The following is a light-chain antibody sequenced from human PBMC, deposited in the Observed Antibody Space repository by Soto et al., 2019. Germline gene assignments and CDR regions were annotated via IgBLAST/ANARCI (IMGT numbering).Light chain of an antibody. J-gene: IGKJ1*01. V-gene: IGKV1-5*03. Sequence: DIQMPQSPSTLSASVGDRVTITCRASRNIRSWLAWYQQKPGKAPKLLIYKASTLKSGVPSRFSGSGSGSDFTLTISSLQPDDLATYYCQQYYSYSRTFGQGTKVDI. CDR3: QQYYSYSRT. CDR1: RNIRSW. CDR2: KAS.